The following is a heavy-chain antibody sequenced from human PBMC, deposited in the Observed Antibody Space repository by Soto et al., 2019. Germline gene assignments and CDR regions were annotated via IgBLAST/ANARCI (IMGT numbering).Heavy chain of an antibody. V-gene: IGHV3-23*01. CDR1: GFTFSSYA. CDR2: ISGSGGST. D-gene: IGHD6-6*01. CDR3: AKDIAARPAGSYAFDI. J-gene: IGHJ3*02. Sequence: EVQLLESGGGLVQPGGSLRLSCAASGFTFSSYAMSWVRQAPGKGLEWVSAISGSGGSTYYADSVKGRFTISRDNSKNTLYLQMNSLRAEDTALYYCAKDIAARPAGSYAFDIWGQGTMVTVSS.